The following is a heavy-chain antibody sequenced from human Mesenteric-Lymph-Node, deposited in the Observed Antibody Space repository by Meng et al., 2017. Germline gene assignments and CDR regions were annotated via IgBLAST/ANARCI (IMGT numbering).Heavy chain of an antibody. D-gene: IGHD6-19*01. Sequence: QGALVQSGAGVKRPGVQVKVSCKASGYTFTDYGMSWVRQAPGQGLEWMGWINTNTGNPTYAQGFTGRFVFSLDTSVSTTYLQISSLQAADTAVYYCARVRSSGWSVNWFDPWGQGTLVTVSS. CDR2: INTNTGNP. J-gene: IGHJ5*02. CDR3: ARVRSSGWSVNWFDP. CDR1: GYTFTDYG. V-gene: IGHV7-4-1*02.